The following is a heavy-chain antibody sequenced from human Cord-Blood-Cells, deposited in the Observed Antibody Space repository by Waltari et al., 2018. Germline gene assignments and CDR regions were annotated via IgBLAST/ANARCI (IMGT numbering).Heavy chain of an antibody. J-gene: IGHJ3*02. CDR2: IIPILGIA. CDR3: ARRGWADAFDI. V-gene: IGHV1-69*09. CDR1: GGTFSSYA. Sequence: QVQLVQSGAEVKKPGSSVKVSCKASGGTFSSYAISWVRPAPGQGLAWMGRIIPILGIANYAQKFQGRVTITADKSTSTAYMELSSLRSEDTAVYYCARRGWADAFDIWGQGTMVTVSS. D-gene: IGHD6-19*01.